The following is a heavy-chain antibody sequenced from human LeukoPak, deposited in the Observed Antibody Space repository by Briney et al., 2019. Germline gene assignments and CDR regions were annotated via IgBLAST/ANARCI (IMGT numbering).Heavy chain of an antibody. CDR3: ARAVAEQEAAFDI. V-gene: IGHV3-53*01. Sequence: GGSLRLSCAASGFTVSSNYMSWVRQAPGKGLEWVSVIYSGGSTYYAGSVKGRFTISRDNSKNTLYLQMNSLRAEDTAVYYCARAVAEQEAAFDIWGQGTMVTVSS. CDR1: GFTVSSNY. CDR2: IYSGGST. D-gene: IGHD6-19*01. J-gene: IGHJ3*02.